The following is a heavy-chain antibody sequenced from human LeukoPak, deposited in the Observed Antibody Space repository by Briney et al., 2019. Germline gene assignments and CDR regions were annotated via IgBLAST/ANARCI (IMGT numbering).Heavy chain of an antibody. CDR3: ARDFRRFEFVNWFDP. J-gene: IGHJ5*02. V-gene: IGHV1-69*04. D-gene: IGHD3-9*01. CDR2: IIPILGIA. CDR1: GYTFTSYY. Sequence: SVKVSCKASGYTFTSYYMHWVRQAPGQGLEWMGRIIPILGIANYAQKFQGRVTITADKSTSTAYMELSSLRSEDTAVYYCARDFRRFEFVNWFDPWGQGTLVTVSS.